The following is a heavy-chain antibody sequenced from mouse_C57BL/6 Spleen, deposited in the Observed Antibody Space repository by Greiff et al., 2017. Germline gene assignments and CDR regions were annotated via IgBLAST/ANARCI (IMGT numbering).Heavy chain of an antibody. J-gene: IGHJ2*01. CDR3: ARPHGSSPHYFDY. CDR2: IYPRSGNT. Sequence: QVQLQQSGAELARPGASVKLSCKASGYTFTSYGISWVKQRTGQGLEWIGEIYPRSGNTYYNEKFKGKATLTADKSSSTAYMELRSLTSEDYAVYFWARPHGSSPHYFDYRGQGTTLTVSS. CDR1: GYTFTSYG. V-gene: IGHV1-81*01. D-gene: IGHD1-1*01.